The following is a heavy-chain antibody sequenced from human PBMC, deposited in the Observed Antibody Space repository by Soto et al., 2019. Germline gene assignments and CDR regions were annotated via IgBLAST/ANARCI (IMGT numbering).Heavy chain of an antibody. CDR3: AKGGGSARDFDY. Sequence: GGSLRLSCTGSGFTFGNYGMHWVRQAPGKGLEWVASTSYDGNNKYYADSPKGRFTISRNNSKKMVYLQMTSLGPEDTAVYYCAKGGGSARDFDYWGQGALVTVSS. J-gene: IGHJ4*02. CDR2: TSYDGNNK. D-gene: IGHD1-26*01. V-gene: IGHV3-30*18. CDR1: GFTFGNYG.